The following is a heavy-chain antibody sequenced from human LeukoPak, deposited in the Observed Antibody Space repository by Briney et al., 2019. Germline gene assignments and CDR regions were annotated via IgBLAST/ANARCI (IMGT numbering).Heavy chain of an antibody. V-gene: IGHV3-23*01. CDR3: AKWGDYDVLTGYYVSDY. D-gene: IGHD3-9*01. CDR1: GFTFSNYA. J-gene: IGHJ4*02. CDR2: ITGSGGNT. Sequence: AGGSPRLSCAASGFTFSNYATSWVRQAPGKGLEWVSAITGSGGNTYYADSVKGRFTISRDNSKNTVFLQMNSLRAEDTAVYYCAKWGDYDVLTGYYVSDYWGQGTLVTVSS.